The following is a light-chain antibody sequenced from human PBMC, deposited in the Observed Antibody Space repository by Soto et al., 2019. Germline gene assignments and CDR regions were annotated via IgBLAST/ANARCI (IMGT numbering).Light chain of an antibody. CDR3: SSYAKTTNFV. CDR1: SSDVGAYDY. Sequence: QSALTQPPSASGSHGQSVTISCTGTSSDVGAYDYVSWYQQHPGEAPKLMIYEVTKRPSGVPDRFSGSKSGNTASLTVSGLQAEDEADYYCSSYAKTTNFVFGTGTKVTVL. J-gene: IGLJ1*01. V-gene: IGLV2-8*01. CDR2: EVT.